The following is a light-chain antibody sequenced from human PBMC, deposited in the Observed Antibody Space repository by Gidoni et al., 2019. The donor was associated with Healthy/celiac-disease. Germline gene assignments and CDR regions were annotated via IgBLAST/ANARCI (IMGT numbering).Light chain of an antibody. CDR2: SNN. CDR3: AAWDDSLSGHVV. V-gene: IGLV1-47*02. CDR1: SSNIVSNY. Sequence: QSVLTQPPSASGTPAQWVTISCSGISSNIVSNYLYGYQQHPGTAPKLIIYSNNQRPSGVPDRCSGSKSGTSASLAISGLRAEDEADYYCAAWDDSLSGHVVFGGGTKLTVL. J-gene: IGLJ2*01.